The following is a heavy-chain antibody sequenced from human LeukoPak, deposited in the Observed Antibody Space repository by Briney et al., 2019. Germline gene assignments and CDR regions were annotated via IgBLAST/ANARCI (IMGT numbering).Heavy chain of an antibody. J-gene: IGHJ6*02. D-gene: IGHD2-2*01. V-gene: IGHV1-2*06. CDR2: INPNSGGT. Sequence: PRASVKVSCKASGYTSTGYYMHWVRQAPGQGLEWMGRINPNSGGTNYAQKFQGRVTMTRDTSISTAYMELSRLRSDDTAVYYCARVVPAARRAYYYYYYGMDVWGQGTTVTVSS. CDR1: GYTSTGYY. CDR3: ARVVPAARRAYYYYYYGMDV.